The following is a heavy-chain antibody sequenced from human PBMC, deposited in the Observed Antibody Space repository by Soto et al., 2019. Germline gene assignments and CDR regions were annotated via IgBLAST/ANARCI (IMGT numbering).Heavy chain of an antibody. V-gene: IGHV1-18*01. J-gene: IGHJ6*03. Sequence: DSVKVSCKASGYTFTSYGISWVRRAPGQGLEWMGWISAYNGNTNYAQKLQGRVTMTTDTSTSTAYMELRSLRSDDTAVYYCGRRSSDYDEGYYYYYMDVWGKGTTVTVSS. D-gene: IGHD4-17*01. CDR3: GRRSSDYDEGYYYYYMDV. CDR1: GYTFTSYG. CDR2: ISAYNGNT.